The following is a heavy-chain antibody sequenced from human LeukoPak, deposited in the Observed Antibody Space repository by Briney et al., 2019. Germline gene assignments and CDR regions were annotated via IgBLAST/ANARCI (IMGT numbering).Heavy chain of an antibody. V-gene: IGHV3-43*02. J-gene: IGHJ4*02. CDR1: GFTFDDYA. CDR2: ISGDGGST. D-gene: IGHD2-8*01. Sequence: GGSLRLSCAASGFTFDDYAMHWVRQAPGKGLEWVSLISGDGGSTYYADSVKGRFTISRENSNNSLYLQMNSLRTEDTALYYCAKGPCTNGVCYAYYFDYWGQGTLVTVSS. CDR3: AKGPCTNGVCYAYYFDY.